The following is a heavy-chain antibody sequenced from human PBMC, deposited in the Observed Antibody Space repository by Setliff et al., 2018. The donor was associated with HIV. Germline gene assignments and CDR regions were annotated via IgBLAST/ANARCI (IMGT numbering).Heavy chain of an antibody. Sequence: PSETLSLTCTVSGVSINSGNYYWGWIRQPAGKRLEWIGRIYSSGNTNYNPSLKSRVTISADTSKNQFSLRLKSVTAAETAVYYCARGGDGYNPGGGTFDHWGQGTLGTVSS. CDR1: GVSINSGNYY. J-gene: IGHJ4*02. V-gene: IGHV4-61*02. CDR3: ARGGDGYNPGGGTFDH. CDR2: IYSSGNT. D-gene: IGHD1-1*01.